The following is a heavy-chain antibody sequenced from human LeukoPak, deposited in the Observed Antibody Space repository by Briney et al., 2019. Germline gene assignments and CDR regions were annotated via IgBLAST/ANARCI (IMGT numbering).Heavy chain of an antibody. J-gene: IGHJ6*02. CDR1: GFTFRNYG. CDR3: ARWQEVRGVICGMDV. V-gene: IGHV3-53*04. D-gene: IGHD3-10*01. Sequence: GGSLRLSCTTSGFTFRNYGMTWVRQAPGKGLEWVSVIYSGGSTYYADSVEGRFTISRHNSKNTLYLQMNSLRAEDTAVYYCARWQEVRGVICGMDVWGQGTTVTVSS. CDR2: IYSGGST.